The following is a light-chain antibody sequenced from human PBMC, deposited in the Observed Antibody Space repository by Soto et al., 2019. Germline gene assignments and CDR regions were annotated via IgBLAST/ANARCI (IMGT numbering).Light chain of an antibody. J-gene: IGLJ1*01. CDR3: SSHTSGSTRV. Sequence: QSVVTQPASVSGSPGQSIAISCTGTSGDVGGYDYVSWYQQHPDKAPKLMIYEVTKRPSWVSNRFSGSKSGNTASLTISGLQPEDEADYYCSSHTSGSTRVFGSGNKVTVL. CDR2: EVT. V-gene: IGLV2-14*01. CDR1: SGDVGGYDY.